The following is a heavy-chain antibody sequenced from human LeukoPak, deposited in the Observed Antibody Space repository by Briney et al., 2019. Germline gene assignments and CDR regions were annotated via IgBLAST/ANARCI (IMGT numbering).Heavy chain of an antibody. CDR3: AKAAVEYYGSGSYYRFPY. D-gene: IGHD3-10*01. CDR2: ISGSGGST. Sequence: GRSLSLSCAASGFTLTTYAMTSVRQAPGHRLEWVSAISGSGGSTYYADSVKGRFTISRDNSKNTLYLQMNSLRAEDTAVYYCAKAAVEYYGSGSYYRFPYWGQGTLVTVFS. CDR1: GFTLTTYA. V-gene: IGHV3-23*01. J-gene: IGHJ4*02.